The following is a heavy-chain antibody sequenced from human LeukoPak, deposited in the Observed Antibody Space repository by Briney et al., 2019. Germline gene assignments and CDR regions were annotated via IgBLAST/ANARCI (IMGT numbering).Heavy chain of an antibody. CDR3: ARGRQRWLESDAFDI. CDR2: ISNDGSNK. D-gene: IGHD5-24*01. Sequence: QAGGSLRLSCAASGFTFSFYVMHWVRQAPGKGLEWVAVISNDGSNKYYADSVKGRFTISRDNSKNTFYLQTNSLRPEDTALYYCARGRQRWLESDAFDIWGLGTMVTVFS. V-gene: IGHV3-30-3*01. CDR1: GFTFSFYV. J-gene: IGHJ3*02.